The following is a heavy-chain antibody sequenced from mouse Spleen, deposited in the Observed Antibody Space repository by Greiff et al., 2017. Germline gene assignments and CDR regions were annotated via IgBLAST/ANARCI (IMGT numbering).Heavy chain of an antibody. CDR1: GFTFSDYG. Sequence: EVKVVESGGGLVKPGGSLKLSCAASGFTFSDYGMHWVRQAPEKGLEWVAYISSGSSTIYYADTVKGRFTISRDNAKNTLFLQMTSLRSEDTAMYYCARDQYYAMDYWGQGTSVTVSS. J-gene: IGHJ4*01. V-gene: IGHV5-17*01. CDR3: ARDQYYAMDY. CDR2: ISSGSSTI.